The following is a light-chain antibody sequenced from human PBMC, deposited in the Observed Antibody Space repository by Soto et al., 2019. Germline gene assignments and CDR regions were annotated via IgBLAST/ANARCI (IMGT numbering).Light chain of an antibody. Sequence: QPPATQHLYKGERATLSCRASQSVSSSYLAWYQQKPGQTPRLLVYGASSRATGIPDRFSGSGSGTDFTLTISRLEPEDFALYYCQQYGILRGPFAHGTKVDI. CDR3: QQYGILRGP. V-gene: IGKV3-20*01. CDR2: GAS. J-gene: IGKJ1*01. CDR1: QSVSSSY.